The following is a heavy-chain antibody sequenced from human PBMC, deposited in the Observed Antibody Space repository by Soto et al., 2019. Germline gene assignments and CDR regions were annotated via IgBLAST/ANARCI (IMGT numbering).Heavy chain of an antibody. CDR1: GGSVSSGSYY. V-gene: IGHV4-61*01. CDR2: IYYSGST. D-gene: IGHD2-15*01. J-gene: IGHJ5*02. Sequence: PSETLSLTCTVSGGSVSSGSYYWSWIRQPPGKGLEWIGYIYYSGSTNYNPSLKSRVTISVDTSKNQFSLKLSSVTAADTAVYYCARVPWSVVTAGWFDPWGQGTLVTVSS. CDR3: ARVPWSVVTAGWFDP.